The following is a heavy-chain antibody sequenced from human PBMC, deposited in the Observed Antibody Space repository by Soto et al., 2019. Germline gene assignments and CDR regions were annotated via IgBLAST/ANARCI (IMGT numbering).Heavy chain of an antibody. V-gene: IGHV5-51*01. CDR3: ARHEPIMTTVTTEIYYYYYMDV. J-gene: IGHJ6*03. CDR2: IYPGDSDT. D-gene: IGHD4-17*01. Sequence: GESLKISCKGSGYSFTSYWIGWVRQMPGKGLEWMGIIYPGDSDTRYSPSFQGQVTISADKSISTAYLQWSSLKASDTAMYYCARHEPIMTTVTTEIYYYYYMDVWGKGTTVTVS. CDR1: GYSFTSYW.